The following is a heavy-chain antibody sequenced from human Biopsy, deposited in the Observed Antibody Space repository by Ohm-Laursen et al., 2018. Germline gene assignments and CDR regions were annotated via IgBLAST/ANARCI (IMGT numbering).Heavy chain of an antibody. V-gene: IGHV4-39*01. J-gene: IGHJ5*02. CDR2: IFYTGII. CDR1: GGSVSSNTDY. CDR3: ARHPTGFWFDP. Sequence: SETLSLTCTVSGGSVSSNTDYWAWLRQPPGKGLEWIGSIFYTGIIFYNPSLKSRVSISVDTSKNQFSLNLNSVTASDTALYYCARHPTGFWFDPWGQGTLAIVSS.